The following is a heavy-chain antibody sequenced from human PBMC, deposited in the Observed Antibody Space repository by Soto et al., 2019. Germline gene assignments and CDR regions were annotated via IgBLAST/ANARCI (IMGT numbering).Heavy chain of an antibody. V-gene: IGHV1-2*04. CDR2: INPNSGGT. J-gene: IGHJ3*02. Sequence: ASVKVSCKASGYTFTGYYMHWVRQAPGQGLEWMGWINPNSGGTNYAQKFQGWVTMTRDTSISTAYMELSRLRSDDTAVYYCARSGTGDQFRDAFVIWGQGTMVTVSS. CDR3: ARSGTGDQFRDAFVI. D-gene: IGHD7-27*01. CDR1: GYTFTGYY.